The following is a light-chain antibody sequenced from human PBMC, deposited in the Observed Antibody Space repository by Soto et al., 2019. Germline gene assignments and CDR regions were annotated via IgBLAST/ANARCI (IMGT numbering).Light chain of an antibody. CDR2: GAS. V-gene: IGKV3-15*01. J-gene: IGKJ2*01. Sequence: EIMMTQSPATLSVSPGERATLSCRASQSVSSNLAWYQQKPGQAPRLLIYGASTRATGIPARFSGSGSGTEFPLTISSLQSEDLDVYYCQQYNNWPLYTFGQGTKLEIK. CDR3: QQYNNWPLYT. CDR1: QSVSSN.